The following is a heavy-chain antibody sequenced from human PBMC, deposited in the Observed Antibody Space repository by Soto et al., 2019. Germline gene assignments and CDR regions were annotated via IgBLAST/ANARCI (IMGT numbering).Heavy chain of an antibody. D-gene: IGHD3-22*01. V-gene: IGHV4-31*03. CDR3: ARDRYYYDSSGSDI. CDR2: IYYSGST. CDR1: GGSISSGGYY. Sequence: ASETLSLTCTVSGGSISSGGYYWSWIRQHPGKGLEWIGYIYYSGSTYYNPSLKSRVTISVDTSKNQFSLKLSSVTAADTAVYYCARDRYYYDSSGSDIWGQGTMVTVSS. J-gene: IGHJ3*02.